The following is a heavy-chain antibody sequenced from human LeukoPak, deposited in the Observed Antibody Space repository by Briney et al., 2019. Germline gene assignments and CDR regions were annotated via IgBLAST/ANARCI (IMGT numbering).Heavy chain of an antibody. CDR2: PHYSGST. D-gene: IGHD5-18*01. J-gene: IGHJ6*03. V-gene: IGHV4-61*01. CDR3: ARTTEGGYTYGYFYYYYMDV. CDR1: GYSISSGYH. Sequence: SETLSLTCTVSGYSISSGYHWGWIRQPPGKGLEWIVYPHYSGSTNYNPSLKSRVTISVDTSKNQFSLRLSSVTAADTAVYYCARTTEGGYTYGYFYYYYMDVWGKGTTVTISS.